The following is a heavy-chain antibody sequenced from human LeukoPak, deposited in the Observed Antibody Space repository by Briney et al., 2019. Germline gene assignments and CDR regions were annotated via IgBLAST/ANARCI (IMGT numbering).Heavy chain of an antibody. CDR1: GFTFSSYA. D-gene: IGHD6-19*01. J-gene: IGHJ1*01. CDR2: ISGSGGST. V-gene: IGHV3-23*01. CDR3: AKDGDSSGWPLYFQH. Sequence: PGGSLRFSCAASGFTFSSYAMSWVRQAPGKGLEWVSAISGSGGSTYYADSVKGRFTISRDNSKNTLYLQMNSLRAEDTAVYYCAKDGDSSGWPLYFQHWGQGTLVTVSS.